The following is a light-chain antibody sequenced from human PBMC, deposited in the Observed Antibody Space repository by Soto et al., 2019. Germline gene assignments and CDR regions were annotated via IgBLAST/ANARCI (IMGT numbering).Light chain of an antibody. V-gene: IGKV3-20*01. Sequence: EIVLTQSPATLSLSPGDRATLSCRASQSLSVNYVAWYQQKPGQPPRLLIYRASVRAAGIPDRFSGSGSETDFTLTISRVEPEDFAVFFCQQYDESPPTFGQGTKVEIK. J-gene: IGKJ1*01. CDR3: QQYDESPPT. CDR2: RAS. CDR1: QSLSVNY.